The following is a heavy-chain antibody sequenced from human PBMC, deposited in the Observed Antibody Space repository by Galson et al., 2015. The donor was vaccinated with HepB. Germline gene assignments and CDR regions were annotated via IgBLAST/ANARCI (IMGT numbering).Heavy chain of an antibody. D-gene: IGHD3-16*01. CDR2: IKQDGSEK. J-gene: IGHJ4*02. V-gene: IGHV3-7*03. CDR3: ARDGGGFDY. CDR1: GFTFSSYW. Sequence: SLRLSCAASGFTFSSYWVSWVRQAPGKGLEWVANIKQDGSEKYYVDSVKGRSTISRDNAKNSMYLQMNSLRAEDTAVYYCARDGGGFDYWGQGTLVTVSS.